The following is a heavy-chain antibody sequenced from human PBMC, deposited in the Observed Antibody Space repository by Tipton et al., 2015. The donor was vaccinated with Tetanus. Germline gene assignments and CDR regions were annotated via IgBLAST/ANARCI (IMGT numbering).Heavy chain of an antibody. CDR3: ARDRGDYIYYGMDV. CDR1: GYTFTGYY. Sequence: QLVQSGAEVKKPGATVKVSCKASGYTFTGYYIYWVRQAPGQGLEWMGWIDPNSGGTVYAQKFQGRVTMTRDTSISTAYMELRSLRSDDTAVYYCARDRGDYIYYGMDVWGPGTTVTVS. J-gene: IGHJ6*02. D-gene: IGHD3-22*01. V-gene: IGHV1-2*02. CDR2: IDPNSGGT.